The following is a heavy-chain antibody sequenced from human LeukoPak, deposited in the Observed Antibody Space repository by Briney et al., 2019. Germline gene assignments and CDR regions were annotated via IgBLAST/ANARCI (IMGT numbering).Heavy chain of an antibody. J-gene: IGHJ6*02. CDR1: GGSISSYY. CDR3: ARGSDYYYYGMDV. V-gene: IGHV4-59*01. Sequence: PSETLSLTCTVSGGSISSYYWSWIRQPPGKGLEWIGYIYYSGSTNYNPSLKSRVTISVDTSKNQFSLKLSSVTAADTAAYYCARGSDYYYYGMDVWGQGTTVTVSS. CDR2: IYYSGST.